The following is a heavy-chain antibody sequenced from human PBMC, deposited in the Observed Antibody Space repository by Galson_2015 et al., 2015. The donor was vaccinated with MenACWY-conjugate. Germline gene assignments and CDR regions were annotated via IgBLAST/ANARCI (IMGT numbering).Heavy chain of an antibody. D-gene: IGHD3-10*01. CDR2: ISSSSSTI. V-gene: IGHV3-48*01. CDR1: GFTFSSYS. Sequence: SLRLSCAASGFTFSSYSTNWVRQAPGKGLEWVSYISSSSSTIYYADSVKGRFTISRDNAKNSLYLRMNSLRAEDTAVYYCARSPFFTMVRGWFDPWGQGTLVTVSS. J-gene: IGHJ5*02. CDR3: ARSPFFTMVRGWFDP.